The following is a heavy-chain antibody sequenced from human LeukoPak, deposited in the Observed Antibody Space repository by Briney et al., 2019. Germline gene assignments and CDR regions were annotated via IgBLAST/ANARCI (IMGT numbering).Heavy chain of an antibody. J-gene: IGHJ4*02. D-gene: IGHD3-22*01. V-gene: IGHV4-59*01. CDR2: IYYSGST. CDR3: AREPRIYDSSGYYYDRSGFDY. Sequence: SETLSLTCTVSGGSISSYYWSWIRQPPGKGLEWIGYIYYSGSTNYNPSPKSRVTISVDTSKNQFSLKLSSVTAADTAVYYCAREPRIYDSSGYYYDRSGFDYWGQGTLVTVSS. CDR1: GGSISSYY.